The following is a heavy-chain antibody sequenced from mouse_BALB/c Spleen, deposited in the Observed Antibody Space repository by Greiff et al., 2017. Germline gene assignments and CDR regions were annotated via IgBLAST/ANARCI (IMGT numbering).Heavy chain of an antibody. Sequence: EVQLVESGPELVKPGASVKISCKASGYSFTGYFMNWVMQSHGKSLEWIGRINPYNGDTFYNQKFKGKATLTVDKSSSTAHMELRSLASEDSAVYYCARCYYGSSYDWYFDVWGAGTTVTVSS. V-gene: IGHV1-20*02. CDR3: ARCYYGSSYDWYFDV. CDR2: INPYNGDT. CDR1: GYSFTGYF. D-gene: IGHD1-1*01. J-gene: IGHJ1*01.